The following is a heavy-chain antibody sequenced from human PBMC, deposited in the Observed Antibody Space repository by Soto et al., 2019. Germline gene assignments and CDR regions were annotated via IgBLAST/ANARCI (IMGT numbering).Heavy chain of an antibody. CDR1: GYTFTSYA. V-gene: IGHV1-3*01. Sequence: ASVKVSCKASGYTFTSYAMHWVRQAPGQRLEWMGWINAGNGNTKYSQKFQGGVTITRDTSASTAYMELSSLRSEDTAVYYCARVNRSSGWYIYYFDYWGQGTLVTVSS. CDR3: ARVNRSSGWYIYYFDY. CDR2: INAGNGNT. J-gene: IGHJ4*02. D-gene: IGHD6-19*01.